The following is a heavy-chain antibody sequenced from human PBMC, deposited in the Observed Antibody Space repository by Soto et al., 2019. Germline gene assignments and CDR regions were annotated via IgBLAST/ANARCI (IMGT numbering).Heavy chain of an antibody. V-gene: IGHV1-3*01. CDR2: INAGNGNT. J-gene: IGHJ4*02. CDR3: ARDRELNFDY. CDR1: GYTLTELS. D-gene: IGHD1-26*01. Sequence: ASVKVSCKVSGYTLTELSMHWVRQAPGKGLEWMGWINAGNGNTKYSQKFQGRVTITRDTSASTAYMELSSLRSEDTAVYYCARDRELNFDYWGQGTLVTVSS.